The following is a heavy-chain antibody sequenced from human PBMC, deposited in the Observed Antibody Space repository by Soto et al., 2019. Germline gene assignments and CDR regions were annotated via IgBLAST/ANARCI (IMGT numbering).Heavy chain of an antibody. CDR2: VHSTGNN. V-gene: IGHV4-31*03. CDR1: GDSINTFSYF. J-gene: IGHJ4*02. D-gene: IGHD5-12*01. Sequence: QVQLRESGPGLVEPSQTLSLTCTASGDSINTFSYFWSWIRQHPQKGLEWIGYVHSTGNNYYNTSLGSRVTISINTSENKFSMDLDYLTTADTAVYYCARRGTYYFDYWGQGIRVTVSS. CDR3: ARRGTYYFDY.